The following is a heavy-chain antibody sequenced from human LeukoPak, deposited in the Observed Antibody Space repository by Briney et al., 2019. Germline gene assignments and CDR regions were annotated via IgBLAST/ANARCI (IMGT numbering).Heavy chain of an antibody. Sequence: GASVKVSCKASGYTFSSYYMHWVRQAPGQGLEWMGVINPSGGSTSYAQKFQGRVTMTRDMSTSTVYMELSSLRSEDTAVYYCARDWGLSGDGYDYYYMDVWGKGTTVTVSS. CDR3: ARDWGLSGDGYDYYYMDV. J-gene: IGHJ6*03. V-gene: IGHV1-46*01. D-gene: IGHD5-24*01. CDR1: GYTFSSYY. CDR2: INPSGGST.